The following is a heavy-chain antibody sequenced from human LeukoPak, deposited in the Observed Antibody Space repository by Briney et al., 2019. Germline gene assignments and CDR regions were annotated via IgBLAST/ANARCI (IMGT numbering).Heavy chain of an antibody. V-gene: IGHV3-11*01. Sequence: GGALRLSCAASGFTFSDYYMSWIRQAPGKGLEWVSYISSSGSTIYYADSVKGRFTISRDNAKNSLYLQMNSLRAEDTAVYYCASRIAAAGKLEYFQHWGQGTLVTVSS. CDR1: GFTFSDYY. D-gene: IGHD6-13*01. CDR3: ASRIAAAGKLEYFQH. J-gene: IGHJ1*01. CDR2: ISSSGSTI.